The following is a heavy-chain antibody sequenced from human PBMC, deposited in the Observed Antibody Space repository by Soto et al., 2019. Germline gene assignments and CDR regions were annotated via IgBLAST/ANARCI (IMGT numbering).Heavy chain of an antibody. V-gene: IGHV4-59*01. CDR2: IYYSGST. Sequence: LSLTCTVSGGSISSYYWSWIRQPPGKGLEWIGYIYYSGSTNYNPSLKSRVTISVDTSKNQFSLKLSSVTAADTAVYYCARRYGVAYDYWGQGTLVTVSS. CDR3: ARRYGVAYDY. D-gene: IGHD1-20*01. J-gene: IGHJ4*02. CDR1: GGSISSYY.